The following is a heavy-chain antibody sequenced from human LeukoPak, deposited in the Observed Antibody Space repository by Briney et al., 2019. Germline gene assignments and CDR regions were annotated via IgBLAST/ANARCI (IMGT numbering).Heavy chain of an antibody. Sequence: PSETLSLTCTVSGVSIRSSSFYWGWIRQPPGKGLEWIGSGSTYYNPSLKSRVTISVDTSKNQFSLKLYSVTAADTAVYYCARPTLNNHLDAFDIWGQGTMVTVSS. V-gene: IGHV4-39*01. J-gene: IGHJ3*02. CDR1: GVSIRSSSFY. CDR3: ARPTLNNHLDAFDI. D-gene: IGHD1-14*01. CDR2: GST.